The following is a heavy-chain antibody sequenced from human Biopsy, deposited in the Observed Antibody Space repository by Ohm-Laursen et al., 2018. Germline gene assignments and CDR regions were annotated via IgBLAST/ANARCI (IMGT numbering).Heavy chain of an antibody. CDR1: GFTFSNYG. CDR2: IWYDGSNK. D-gene: IGHD4-11*01. V-gene: IGHV3-33*01. J-gene: IGHJ4*02. CDR3: ARDSTINTVTTADY. Sequence: LSLTCAASGFTFSNYGMHWVRQAPGEGLEWLAVIWYDGSNKYYGDSVQGRFTISRDNSKNTVYLQMSSLRAEDTAIYYCARDSTINTVTTADYWGQGTLVTVSS.